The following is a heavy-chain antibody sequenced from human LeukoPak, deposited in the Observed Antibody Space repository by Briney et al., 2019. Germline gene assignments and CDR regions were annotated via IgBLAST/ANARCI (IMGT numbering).Heavy chain of an antibody. CDR2: IYHSGST. D-gene: IGHD6-13*01. CDR1: GYSISSGYY. CDR3: ARDTITAPGTFDY. J-gene: IGHJ4*02. Sequence: SETLSLTCTVSGYSISSGYYWGWIRQPPGKGLEWIGSIYHSGSTYYNPSLKSRVTISVDTSKNRFSLKLSSVTAADTAVYYCARDTITAPGTFDYWGQGTLVTVSS. V-gene: IGHV4-38-2*02.